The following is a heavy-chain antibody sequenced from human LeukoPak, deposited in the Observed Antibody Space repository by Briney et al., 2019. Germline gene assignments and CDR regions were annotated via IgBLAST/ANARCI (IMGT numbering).Heavy chain of an antibody. Sequence: GGSLRLSCADSGFTFSSYAMTWVRQAPGKGLEWVSYISSSSSYTNYADSVKGRFTISRDNSKNTLYLQMNSLRAEDTAVYYCAKNELLWFGELDWFDPWGQGTLVTASS. D-gene: IGHD3-10*01. CDR2: ISSSSSYT. CDR1: GFTFSSYA. CDR3: AKNELLWFGELDWFDP. J-gene: IGHJ5*02. V-gene: IGHV3-23*01.